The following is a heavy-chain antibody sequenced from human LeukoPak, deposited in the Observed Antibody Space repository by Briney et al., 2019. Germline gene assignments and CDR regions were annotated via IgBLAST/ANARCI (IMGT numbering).Heavy chain of an antibody. D-gene: IGHD3-9*01. CDR1: GFTFSSYA. Sequence: QAGGSLRLFCATSGFTFSSYAMGWVRQAPGKGLEWVSGIGASGGSTYYADSVKGRFTISRDNSKNTLYLQMNSLRTEDTAVYYCAKAEGYDILTGFNYWGQGTLVTVSS. J-gene: IGHJ4*02. CDR3: AKAEGYDILTGFNY. V-gene: IGHV3-23*01. CDR2: IGASGGST.